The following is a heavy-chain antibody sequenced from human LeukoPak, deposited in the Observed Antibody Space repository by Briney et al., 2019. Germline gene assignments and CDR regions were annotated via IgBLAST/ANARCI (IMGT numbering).Heavy chain of an antibody. Sequence: SETLSLTCAVSGGPISSGGYYWSWIRQHPGKGLEWIGYIYYSGSTYYNPSLKSRVTISVDTSKNQFSLKLSSVTAADTAVYYCARDRLELRYYYYGMDVWGQGTTVTVSS. J-gene: IGHJ6*02. D-gene: IGHD1-7*01. V-gene: IGHV4-31*11. CDR2: IYYSGST. CDR3: ARDRLELRYYYYGMDV. CDR1: GGPISSGGYY.